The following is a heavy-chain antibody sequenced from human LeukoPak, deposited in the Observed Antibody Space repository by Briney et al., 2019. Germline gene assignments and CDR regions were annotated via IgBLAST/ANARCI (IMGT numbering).Heavy chain of an antibody. D-gene: IGHD2-2*01. CDR2: IYYSGTT. CDR1: GGSISSSSYY. J-gene: IGHJ4*02. CDR3: ARLKKIGLIVVVPAAIADY. V-gene: IGHV4-39*01. Sequence: PSETLSLTCTVSGGSISSSSYYWGWIRQPPGKGLEWIGSIYYSGTTYYNPSLKSRVTISVDTSKNQFSLKLSSVTAADTAVYYCARLKKIGLIVVVPAAIADYWGQGTLVTVSS.